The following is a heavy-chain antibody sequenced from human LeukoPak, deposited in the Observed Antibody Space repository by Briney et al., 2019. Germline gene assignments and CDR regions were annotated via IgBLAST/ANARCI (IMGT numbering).Heavy chain of an antibody. CDR2: ISYDGSNK. V-gene: IGHV3-30*18. Sequence: GGSLRLSCAASGFTFSSYGMHWVRQAPGKGLEWVAVISYDGSNKYYADSVKGRFTISRDNSKNTLCLQMNSLRAEDTAVYYCAKGPLVGAPFDYWGQGTLVTVSS. CDR1: GFTFSSYG. J-gene: IGHJ4*02. D-gene: IGHD1-26*01. CDR3: AKGPLVGAPFDY.